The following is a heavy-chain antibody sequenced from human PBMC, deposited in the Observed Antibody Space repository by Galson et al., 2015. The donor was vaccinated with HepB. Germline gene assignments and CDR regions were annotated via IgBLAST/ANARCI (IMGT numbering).Heavy chain of an antibody. CDR2: ISAYNGNT. CDR3: ARGGWIQLWFGYYYYGMDV. D-gene: IGHD5-18*01. V-gene: IGHV1-18*04. Sequence: SVKVSCKASGYTFTSYGISWVRQAPGQGLEWMGWISAYNGNTNYAQKLQGRVTMTTDTSTSTAYMELRSLRSDDTAVYYCARGGWIQLWFGYYYYGMDVWGQGTTVTVSS. CDR1: GYTFTSYG. J-gene: IGHJ6*02.